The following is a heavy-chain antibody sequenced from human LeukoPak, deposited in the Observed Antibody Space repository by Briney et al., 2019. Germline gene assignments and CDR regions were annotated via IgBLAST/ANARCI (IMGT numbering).Heavy chain of an antibody. Sequence: ETGRSLRLSCAASGFTFSSYAMHWVRQAPGKGLEWVAVISYDGSNKYYADSVKGRFTISRDNSKNTLYLQMNSLRAEDTAVYYCARDQSLYCSSTSCYTRYFDLWGRGTLVTVSS. CDR2: ISYDGSNK. D-gene: IGHD2-2*02. J-gene: IGHJ2*01. V-gene: IGHV3-30*01. CDR1: GFTFSSYA. CDR3: ARDQSLYCSSTSCYTRYFDL.